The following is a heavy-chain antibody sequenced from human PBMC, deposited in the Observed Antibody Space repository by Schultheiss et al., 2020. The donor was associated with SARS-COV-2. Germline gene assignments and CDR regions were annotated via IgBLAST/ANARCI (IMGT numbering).Heavy chain of an antibody. CDR3: TTDRPSYCSSTSCYTGGGDAFDI. CDR2: IYSCGST. D-gene: IGHD2-2*02. CDR1: GFTVSSNY. Sequence: GESLKISCAASGFTVSSNYMSWVRQAPGKGLEWVSVIYSCGSTYYADSVKGRFTISRDNSKNTLYLQMNSLKTEDTAVYYCTTDRPSYCSSTSCYTGGGDAFDIWGQGTMVTVSS. V-gene: IGHV3-53*01. J-gene: IGHJ3*02.